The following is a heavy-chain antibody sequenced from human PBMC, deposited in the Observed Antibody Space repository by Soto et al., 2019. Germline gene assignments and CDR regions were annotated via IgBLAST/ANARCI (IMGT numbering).Heavy chain of an antibody. CDR2: MNSDGSST. CDR1: GFTFRKFG. CDR3: VREDSGTYYWIDY. Sequence: GGSLRLSCAASGFTFRKFGMHWVRQAPGKGLVWVSRMNSDGSSTTYADSVKGRFTISRDNAKNTLYLQMNSLRAEDTAVYYCVREDSGTYYWIDYWGQGTLVTVSS. J-gene: IGHJ4*02. V-gene: IGHV3-74*01. D-gene: IGHD1-26*01.